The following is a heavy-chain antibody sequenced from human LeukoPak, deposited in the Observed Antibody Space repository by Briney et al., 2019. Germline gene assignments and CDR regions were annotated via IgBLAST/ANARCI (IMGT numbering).Heavy chain of an antibody. D-gene: IGHD1-26*01. CDR1: GFTVSSNY. J-gene: IGHJ4*02. V-gene: IGHV3-53*01. CDR2: IYSGGST. CDR3: AKDLGVGAVEGLILGVFDY. Sequence: GGSLRLSCAASGFTVSSNYMSWVRQAPGKGLEWVSVIYSGGSTYYADSVKGRFTISRDNSKNTLYLQMNSLRAEDTAVYYCAKDLGVGAVEGLILGVFDYWGQGTLVTVSS.